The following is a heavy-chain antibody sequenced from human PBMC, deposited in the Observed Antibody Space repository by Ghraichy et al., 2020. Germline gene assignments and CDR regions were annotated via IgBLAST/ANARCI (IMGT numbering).Heavy chain of an antibody. CDR2: FDPEDGET. D-gene: IGHD1-26*01. J-gene: IGHJ6*02. CDR1: GYTLTELS. Sequence: ASVKVSCKVSGYTLTELSMHWVRQAPGKGLEWMGGFDPEDGETIYAQKFQGRVTMTEDTSTDTAYMELSSLRSEDTAVYYCASPGATWGYYGMDVWGQGTTVTVSS. V-gene: IGHV1-24*01. CDR3: ASPGATWGYYGMDV.